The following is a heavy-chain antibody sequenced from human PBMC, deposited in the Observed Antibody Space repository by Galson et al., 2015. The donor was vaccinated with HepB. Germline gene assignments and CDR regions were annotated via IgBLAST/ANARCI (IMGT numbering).Heavy chain of an antibody. J-gene: IGHJ6*03. CDR1: GFNLVDHH. CDR2: ITSKVYGATS. V-gene: IGHV3-49*03. CDR3: ARDQKKYELRDYYYYMDV. Sequence: SLRLSCASSGFNLVDHHVSWSRQAPGKGLEWIGFITSKVYGATSEYAASVKGRFTISRDDAKSVAYLHLNSLKTEDTAVYSCARDQKKYELRDYYYYMDVWGKGTTVTVSS. D-gene: IGHD2-2*01.